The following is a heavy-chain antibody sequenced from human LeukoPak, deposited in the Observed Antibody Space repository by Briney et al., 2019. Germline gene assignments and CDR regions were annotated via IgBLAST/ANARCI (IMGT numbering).Heavy chain of an antibody. D-gene: IGHD6-13*01. V-gene: IGHV1-2*02. CDR1: VSTFTGYY. Sequence: ASVKVSCKASVSTFTGYYIHWVRQAPGQGLEWMGWINPKTGDTNYAQKFQGRVTMTRDTSISTAYMELSRLRSDDTAVYYCARVERGAYSSSWYLDYWGKGTLVTVSS. CDR2: INPKTGDT. J-gene: IGHJ4*02. CDR3: ARVERGAYSSSWYLDY.